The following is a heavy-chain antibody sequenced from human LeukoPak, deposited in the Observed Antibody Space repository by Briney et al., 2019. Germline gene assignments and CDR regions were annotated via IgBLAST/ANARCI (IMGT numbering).Heavy chain of an antibody. Sequence: PSETLSLTCAVYGGSFSSYYWGWIRQPPGKGLEWIGSIYYSGSTYYNPSLKSRVTISVDTSKNQFSLKLSSVTAADTAVYYCAREVLWGFDYWGQGTLVTVSS. CDR2: IYYSGST. CDR1: GGSFSSYY. D-gene: IGHD3-16*01. J-gene: IGHJ4*02. CDR3: AREVLWGFDY. V-gene: IGHV4-39*07.